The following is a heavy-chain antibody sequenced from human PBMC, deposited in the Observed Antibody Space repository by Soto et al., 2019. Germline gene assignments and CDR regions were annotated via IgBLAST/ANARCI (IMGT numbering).Heavy chain of an antibody. CDR2: ISSNGGTT. Sequence: ESGGGMVQPGGSLRLSCIACGFTFSSYDMHWVRQAPGKGLEYVSSISSNGGTTYYGNSVKGRFTISRDNSKNTLYLQMGSLRAEDMAVYYCVRRVSGNYDYWGQGTLVTVSS. CDR1: GFTFSSYD. J-gene: IGHJ4*02. CDR3: VRRVSGNYDY. D-gene: IGHD1-7*01. V-gene: IGHV3-64*01.